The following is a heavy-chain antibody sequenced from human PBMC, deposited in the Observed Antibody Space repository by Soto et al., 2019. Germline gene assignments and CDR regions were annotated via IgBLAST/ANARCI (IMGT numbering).Heavy chain of an antibody. Sequence: ASVKVSCKVSGYTLTELSIHWVRQAPGKGLEWMGGFDHEDGETIYAQKFQGRVTMTEDTSTDTAYMELSSLRSEDTAVYYCATPVYDYWSGYPPFDYWGQGTRVTVSS. CDR2: FDHEDGET. CDR1: GYTLTELS. J-gene: IGHJ4*02. CDR3: ATPVYDYWSGYPPFDY. D-gene: IGHD3-3*01. V-gene: IGHV1-24*01.